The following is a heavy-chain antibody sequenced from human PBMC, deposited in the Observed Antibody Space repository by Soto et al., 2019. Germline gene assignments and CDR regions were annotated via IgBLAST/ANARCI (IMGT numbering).Heavy chain of an antibody. CDR1: GGSISSGTYY. CDR2: IHYGGST. Sequence: LSLTCTVSGGSISSGTYYWGWIRQPPGKGLEWIGSIHYGGSTYYNPSLKSRVTISVDTSKNQFSLNLISVTAADTAVYYCARDSSIARFFIWGQGTLVTSPQ. V-gene: IGHV4-39*02. CDR3: ARDSSIARFFI. J-gene: IGHJ4*02.